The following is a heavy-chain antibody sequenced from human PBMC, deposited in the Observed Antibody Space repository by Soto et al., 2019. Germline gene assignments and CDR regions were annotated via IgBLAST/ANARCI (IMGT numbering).Heavy chain of an antibody. CDR3: ARWPGTTIFGVVITGNCSGLDI. J-gene: IGHJ6*02. D-gene: IGHD3-3*01. CDR1: GYTFTRYD. V-gene: IGHV1-8*01. CDR2: MNPNSGTS. Sequence: APVKVSCKSPGYTFTRYDINRVRQAIGQGLVWMGWMNPNSGTSGYAQKFQGRVTMTRNTSISTAYIELTSLRSEDTAVYYCARWPGTTIFGVVITGNCSGLDIRGPGTTVTICS.